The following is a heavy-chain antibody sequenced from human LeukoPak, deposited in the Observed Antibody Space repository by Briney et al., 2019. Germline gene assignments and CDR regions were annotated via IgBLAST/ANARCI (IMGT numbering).Heavy chain of an antibody. Sequence: KPGGSLRLSCAASGFTFSSYEMNWVRQPPGKGLEWIGEINHSGSTNYNPSLKSRVTISVDTSKNQFSLKLSSVTAADTAVYYCARGQGEDVFDYWGQGTLVTVSS. D-gene: IGHD3-10*01. V-gene: IGHV4-34*01. CDR2: INHSGST. CDR3: ARGQGEDVFDY. J-gene: IGHJ4*02. CDR1: GFTFSSYE.